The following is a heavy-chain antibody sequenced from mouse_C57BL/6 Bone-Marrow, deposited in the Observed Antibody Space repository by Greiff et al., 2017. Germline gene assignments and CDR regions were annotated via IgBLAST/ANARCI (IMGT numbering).Heavy chain of an antibody. D-gene: IGHD1-1*01. CDR3: TTYYYGSSLYYYAMDY. CDR2: IDPEDGNT. CDR1: GFTIKDYY. J-gene: IGHJ4*01. Sequence: DVHLVESGAELVRPGASVKLSCTASGFTIKDYYMHWVKQRPEQGLEWIGRIDPEDGNTEYAPKFQGKATMTADTSSNTAYLQLSSLTSEDTAVYYCTTYYYGSSLYYYAMDYWGQGTSVTVSS. V-gene: IGHV14-1*01.